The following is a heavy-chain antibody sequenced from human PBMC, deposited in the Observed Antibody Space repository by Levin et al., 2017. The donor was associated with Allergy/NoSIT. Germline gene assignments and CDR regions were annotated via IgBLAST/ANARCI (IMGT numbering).Heavy chain of an antibody. CDR2: IKQDGSET. V-gene: IGHV3-7*01. CDR3: ARERNLINYDTLTGSSKRGHFYYGMDV. Sequence: PGGSLRLSCAASRFPFSTYWMTWVRQAPGQGLEWVANIKQDGSETYYVDSVKGRFTVSRDNAKKSLYLHMNTLRVEDTAVYYCARERNLINYDTLTGSSKRGHFYYGMDVWGQGTTVTVSS. J-gene: IGHJ6*02. D-gene: IGHD3-9*01. CDR1: RFPFSTYW.